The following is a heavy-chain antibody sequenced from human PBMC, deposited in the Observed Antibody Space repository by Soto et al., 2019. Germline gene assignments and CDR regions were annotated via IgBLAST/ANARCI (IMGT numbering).Heavy chain of an antibody. CDR1: GFSFNNYA. J-gene: IGHJ4*02. D-gene: IGHD3-22*01. Sequence: GGSLRLSCVASGFSFNNYAMNWVRQAPGKGLEWVSSISGGGTGTYSADAVKGRFTISSDKSRNTVYLQMSSLRADDTAVYYCAKGHYYDNVGNWVANQAFDSWGQGSLVTVSS. CDR2: ISGGGTGT. CDR3: AKGHYYDNVGNWVANQAFDS. V-gene: IGHV3-23*01.